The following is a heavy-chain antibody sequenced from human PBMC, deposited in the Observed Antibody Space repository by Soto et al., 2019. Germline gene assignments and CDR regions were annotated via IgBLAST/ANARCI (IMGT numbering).Heavy chain of an antibody. D-gene: IGHD3-22*01. V-gene: IGHV3-23*01. Sequence: GGSLRLSCAASGFTFSSYAMCWVRQAPGKGLEWVSAISGSGGSTYYADSVKGRFTISRDNSKNTLYLQMNSLRAEDTAVYYCASYDSSGYYPGYWGQGTLVTVSS. CDR2: ISGSGGST. J-gene: IGHJ4*02. CDR3: ASYDSSGYYPGY. CDR1: GFTFSSYA.